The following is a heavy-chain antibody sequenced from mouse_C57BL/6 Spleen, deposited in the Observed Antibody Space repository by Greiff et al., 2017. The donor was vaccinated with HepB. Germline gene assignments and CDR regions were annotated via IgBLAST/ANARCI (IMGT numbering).Heavy chain of an antibody. V-gene: IGHV1-81*01. CDR3: ARPYYYGNY. CDR2: IYPRSGNT. D-gene: IGHD1-1*01. J-gene: IGHJ2*01. Sequence: VQLKQSGAELARPGASVKLSCKASGYTFTSYGISWVKQRTGQGLEWIGEIYPRSGNTYYNEKFKGKATLTADKSSSTAYMELRSLTSEDSAVYFCARPYYYGNYWGQGTTLTVSS. CDR1: GYTFTSYG.